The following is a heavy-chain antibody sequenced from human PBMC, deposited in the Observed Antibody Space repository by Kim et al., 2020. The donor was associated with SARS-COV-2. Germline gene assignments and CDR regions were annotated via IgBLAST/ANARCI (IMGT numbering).Heavy chain of an antibody. Sequence: EKYYVDSVKGRFTISRDNAKNSLHLQMNSLRAEDTAVYFCARVITTSCPDYWGQGTLVTVSS. CDR3: ARVITTSCPDY. V-gene: IGHV3-7*01. CDR2: EK. J-gene: IGHJ4*02. D-gene: IGHD2-2*01.